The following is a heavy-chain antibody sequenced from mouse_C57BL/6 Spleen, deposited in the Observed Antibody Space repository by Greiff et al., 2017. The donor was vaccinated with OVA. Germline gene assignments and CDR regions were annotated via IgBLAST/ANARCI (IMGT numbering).Heavy chain of an antibody. CDR1: GLTFSNYW. Sequence: EVKLVESGGGLVQPGGSMKLSCVASGLTFSNYWMNWVRQSPEKGLEWVAQIRLKSDNYATHYAESVKGRFTISRDDSKSSVYLQMNNLRAEDTGIYYCTRLTGPFAYWGQGTLVTVSA. J-gene: IGHJ3*01. CDR2: IRLKSDNYAT. V-gene: IGHV6-3*01. D-gene: IGHD4-1*01. CDR3: TRLTGPFAY.